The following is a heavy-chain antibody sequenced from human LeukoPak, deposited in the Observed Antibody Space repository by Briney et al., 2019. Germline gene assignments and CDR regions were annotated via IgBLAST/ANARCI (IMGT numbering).Heavy chain of an antibody. J-gene: IGHJ4*02. CDR1: GFTFSNYG. CDR3: AKGANWNDPQVRSHFNY. V-gene: IGHV3-30*18. CDR2: ISYDGSNK. Sequence: GGSLRLSCAASGFTFSNYGMYWVRQAPGKGLEWVAVISYDGSNKYYVDSVKGRFTISRDNSKNTLYLQVNSLRAEDTAVYYCAKGANWNDPQVRSHFNYWGQGTLVTVSS. D-gene: IGHD1-20*01.